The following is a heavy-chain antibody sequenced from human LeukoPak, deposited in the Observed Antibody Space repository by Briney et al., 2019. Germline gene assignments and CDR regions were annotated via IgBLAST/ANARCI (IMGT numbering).Heavy chain of an antibody. CDR1: GFTVSSNY. CDR3: ARGTDCSGGSCYDY. CDR2: IYSGGST. Sequence: GGSLRLSCAASGFTVSSNYMSWVRQAPGKGLEWVSIIYSGGSTYYADSVKGRFTISRDSSKNTLYLQMNSLGAEDTAVYYCARGTDCSGGSCYDYWGQGTLVTVSS. V-gene: IGHV3-53*01. J-gene: IGHJ4*02. D-gene: IGHD2-15*01.